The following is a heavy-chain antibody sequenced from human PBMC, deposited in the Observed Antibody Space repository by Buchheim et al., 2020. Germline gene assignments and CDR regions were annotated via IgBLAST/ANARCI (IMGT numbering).Heavy chain of an antibody. CDR1: GGTFSSYA. Sequence: QVQLVQSGAEVKKPGSSVKVSCKASGGTFSSYAISWVRQAPGQGLEWMGIINPSGGSTSYAQKFQGRVTMTRDTSTSTVYMELSSLRSEDTAVYYCARDEYYYDSSGYPLGYFDLWGRGTL. D-gene: IGHD3-22*01. V-gene: IGHV1-46*03. J-gene: IGHJ2*01. CDR3: ARDEYYYDSSGYPLGYFDL. CDR2: INPSGGST.